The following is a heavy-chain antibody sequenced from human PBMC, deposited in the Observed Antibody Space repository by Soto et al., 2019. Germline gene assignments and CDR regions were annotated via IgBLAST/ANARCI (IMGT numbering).Heavy chain of an antibody. Sequence: GGSLRLSCAASGFTFSSYGMHWVRQAPGKGLEWVAVISYDGSNKYYADSVKGRFTISRDNSKNTLYLQMNSLRAEDTAVYYCAKVTYSGYDWDMDVWGKGTTVTVSS. J-gene: IGHJ6*03. D-gene: IGHD5-12*01. V-gene: IGHV3-30*18. CDR2: ISYDGSNK. CDR3: AKVTYSGYDWDMDV. CDR1: GFTFSSYG.